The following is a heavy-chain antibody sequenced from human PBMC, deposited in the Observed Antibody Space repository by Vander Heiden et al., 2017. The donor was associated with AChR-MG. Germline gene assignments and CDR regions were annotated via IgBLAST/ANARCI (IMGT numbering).Heavy chain of an antibody. V-gene: IGHV2-70*04. CDR3: ARGYYLYYFDY. Sequence: QVTLKESGPALVKPTQTLTLTCTFSGFSLSTSGMRVSWIRQPPGKALEWLARIDWDDDKFYSTSLKTRLTISKDTSKNQVVLTMTNMDPVDTAKYYCARGYYLYYFDYWGQGTLVTVSS. D-gene: IGHD3-22*01. J-gene: IGHJ4*02. CDR1: GFSLSTSGMR. CDR2: IDWDDDK.